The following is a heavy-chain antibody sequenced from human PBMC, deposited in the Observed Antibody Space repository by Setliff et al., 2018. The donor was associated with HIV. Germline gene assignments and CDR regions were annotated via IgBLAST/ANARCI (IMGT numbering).Heavy chain of an antibody. CDR1: GYTFSKYV. J-gene: IGHJ4*02. Sequence: ASVKVSCKASGYTFSKYVIHWVRQAPGQRLEWMGYIIPGRDCTHYSQRFQDRVTITSDTSATTVYMELSSLTSEDTAVYYCARDDVSAPGSYQDYWGQGTLVTVSS. CDR2: IIPGRDCT. D-gene: IGHD6-13*01. V-gene: IGHV1-3*01. CDR3: ARDDVSAPGSYQDY.